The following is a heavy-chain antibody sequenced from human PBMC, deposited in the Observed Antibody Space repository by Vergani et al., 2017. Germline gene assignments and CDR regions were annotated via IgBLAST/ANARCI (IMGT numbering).Heavy chain of an antibody. J-gene: IGHJ3*02. Sequence: QVQLVQSGAEVKKPGSSVKVSCKASGGTFSSYTISWVRQAPGQGLEWMGIINPSGDSTTYAQKFQGRVTMTRDSATSTVYMELSSLRSEDTAVYYCTAPGGYSYTRNAFDIWGHGTLVTVSS. V-gene: IGHV1-46*03. CDR3: TAPGGYSYTRNAFDI. D-gene: IGHD5-18*01. CDR1: GGTFSSYT. CDR2: INPSGDST.